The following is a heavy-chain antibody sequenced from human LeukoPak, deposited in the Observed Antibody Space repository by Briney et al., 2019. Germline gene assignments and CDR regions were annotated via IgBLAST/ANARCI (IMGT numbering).Heavy chain of an antibody. V-gene: IGHV4-59*01. CDR2: MFYSGTT. J-gene: IGHJ4*02. Sequence: SETLSLTCTVSGTSITSYYWSWIRQPPGKGLEWIGYMFYSGTTKKNPSLESRLTVSVDTSKNQFSLKLTSVTAADTAVYYCARGVYIAAAQYGYWGQGTLVTVSS. D-gene: IGHD6-13*01. CDR1: GTSITSYY. CDR3: ARGVYIAAAQYGY.